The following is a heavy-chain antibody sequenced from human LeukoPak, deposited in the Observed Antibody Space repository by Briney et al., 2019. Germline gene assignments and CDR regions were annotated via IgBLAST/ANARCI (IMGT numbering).Heavy chain of an antibody. CDR3: ARVRYCSSTSCP. Sequence: GGSLRLSCAASGFVFSNFGMHWVRQAPGKGLEWVAFIHLDGSSKYSADSVKGRFTISRDNSKNTLFLQMNSLRLEDTAVYYCARVRYCSSTSCPWGQGTLVTVSS. CDR1: GFVFSNFG. CDR2: IHLDGSSK. D-gene: IGHD2-2*01. V-gene: IGHV3-30*02. J-gene: IGHJ5*02.